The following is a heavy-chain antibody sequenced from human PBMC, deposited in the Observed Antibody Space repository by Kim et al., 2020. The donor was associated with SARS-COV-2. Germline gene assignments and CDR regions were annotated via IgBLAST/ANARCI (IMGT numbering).Heavy chain of an antibody. J-gene: IGHJ4*02. CDR3: APSPYGSGTKDY. V-gene: IGHV1-2*02. Sequence: APGKGFGWMGRDNPNQGDTNHAQEVQGRVTMTRDTSISTAYMGLSSLGSDDNAVYFWAPSPYGSGTKDYWGQGTLVTVSS. CDR2: DNPNQGDT. D-gene: IGHD3-10*01.